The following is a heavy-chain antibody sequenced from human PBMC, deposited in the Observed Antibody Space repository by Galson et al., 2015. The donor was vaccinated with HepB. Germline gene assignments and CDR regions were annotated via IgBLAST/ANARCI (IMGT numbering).Heavy chain of an antibody. V-gene: IGHV3-66*02. CDR3: YVGGRPPVEVDY. Sequence: SLRLSCAASGFTVSSNYMSWVRQAPGKGLDWVSVIYSGGNTYYADSVKGRFTISRHNSKNTLYLQMNSLRTDDTATYYCYVGGRPPVEVDYWGQGTLVTVSS. D-gene: IGHD1-1*01. J-gene: IGHJ4*02. CDR2: IYSGGNT. CDR1: GFTVSSNY.